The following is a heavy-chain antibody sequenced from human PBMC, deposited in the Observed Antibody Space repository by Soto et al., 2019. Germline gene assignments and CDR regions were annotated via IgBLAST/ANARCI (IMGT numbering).Heavy chain of an antibody. CDR3: ARGGSIDYYGSGSGYNWFDP. V-gene: IGHV1-69*13. Sequence: SVKVSCKASGGTFSSYAISWVRQAPGQGHEWMGGIIPIFGTANYAQKFQGRVTITADESTSTAYMELSSLRSEDTAVYYCARGGSIDYYGSGSGYNWFDPWGQGTLVTVSS. CDR1: GGTFSSYA. J-gene: IGHJ5*02. CDR2: IIPIFGTA. D-gene: IGHD3-10*01.